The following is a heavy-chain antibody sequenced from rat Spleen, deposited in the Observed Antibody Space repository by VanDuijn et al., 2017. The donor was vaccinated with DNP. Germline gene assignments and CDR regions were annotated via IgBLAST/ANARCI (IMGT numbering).Heavy chain of an antibody. J-gene: IGHJ2*01. CDR2: ISYSGST. D-gene: IGHD1-5*01. V-gene: IGHV3-1*01. CDR3: ARWNIGTSTLDY. CDR1: GYSITGNY. Sequence: EVQLQESGPGLVKPSQSLSLTCSVTGYSITGNYWGWIRKLPGNKMEWIGYISYSGSTSYNPSLKSRISITRDTSKNQFFLQLSSVTTEDTATYYCARWNIGTSTLDYWGQGVMVTVSS.